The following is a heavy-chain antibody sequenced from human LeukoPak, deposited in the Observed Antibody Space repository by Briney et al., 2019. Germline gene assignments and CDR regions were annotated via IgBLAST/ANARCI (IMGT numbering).Heavy chain of an antibody. D-gene: IGHD3-22*01. CDR1: GYTFTSYY. V-gene: IGHV1-46*01. Sequence: ASVKVSCKASGYTFTSYYMHWVRRAPGQGLERMGIINPSGGSTSYAQKFQGRVTMTRDTSTSTVYMELSSLRSEDTAVYYCAREGDYYDSSGYLGYWGQGTLVTVSS. CDR3: AREGDYYDSSGYLGY. J-gene: IGHJ4*02. CDR2: INPSGGST.